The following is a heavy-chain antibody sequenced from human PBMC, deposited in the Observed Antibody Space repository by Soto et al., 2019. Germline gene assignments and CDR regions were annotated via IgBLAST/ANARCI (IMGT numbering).Heavy chain of an antibody. CDR3: ARGYGGSYGWFDP. Sequence: PGGSLRLSCAASGFTFISYWMHWVRQAPGKGLVWVSRINSDGSSTSYADSVKGRFTISRDNAKNTLYPQMNSLRAEDTAVYYCARGYGGSYGWFDPWGQGTLVTVSS. J-gene: IGHJ5*02. D-gene: IGHD1-26*01. V-gene: IGHV3-74*01. CDR1: GFTFISYW. CDR2: INSDGSST.